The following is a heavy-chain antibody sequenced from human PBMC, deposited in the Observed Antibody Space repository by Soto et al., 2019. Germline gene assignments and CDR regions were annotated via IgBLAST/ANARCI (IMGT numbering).Heavy chain of an antibody. V-gene: IGHV4-59*01. J-gene: IGHJ4*02. D-gene: IGHD2-21*01. Sequence: SETLSLTCTVSGGSISTYYCSWIRQPPGKGLEWIGFIHYSGSTNYNPSLKSRVTMSVDTSKNQFSLKLTSVNAADTAVYYCTRGGDAYKNGHWGQGTLVTVSS. CDR3: TRGGDAYKNGH. CDR1: GGSISTYY. CDR2: IHYSGST.